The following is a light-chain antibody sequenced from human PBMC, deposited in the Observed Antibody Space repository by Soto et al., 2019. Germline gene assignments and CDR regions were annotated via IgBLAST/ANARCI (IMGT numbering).Light chain of an antibody. CDR1: QSVSSSY. J-gene: IGKJ1*01. V-gene: IGKV3-20*01. CDR2: GAS. CDR3: QQYGSSPQWT. Sequence: EIVLTQSPGTRSLSPGERATLSCRASQSVSSSYLAWYQQKPGQAPRLLIYGASSRATGIPDRFSGSGSGTDFTLTISRLEPADFAVYYCQQYGSSPQWTFGQGTKVEIK.